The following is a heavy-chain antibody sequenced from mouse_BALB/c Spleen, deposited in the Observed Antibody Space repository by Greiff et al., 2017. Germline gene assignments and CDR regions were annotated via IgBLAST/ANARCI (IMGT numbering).Heavy chain of an antibody. CDR3: ARRDRYDWFAY. CDR2: INPSTGYT. J-gene: IGHJ3*01. CDR1: GYTFTSYW. D-gene: IGHD2-14*01. V-gene: IGHV1-7*01. Sequence: QVQLKQSGAELAKPGASVKMSCKASGYTFTSYWMYWVKQRPGEGLEWIGYINPSTGYTEYNQKFKDKANLTADKSPSPAYMQLSSLTSEDSAVYYCARRDRYDWFAYWGQGTLVTVSA.